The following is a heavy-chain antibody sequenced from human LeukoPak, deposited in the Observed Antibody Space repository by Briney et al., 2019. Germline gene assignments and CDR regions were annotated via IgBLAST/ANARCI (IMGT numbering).Heavy chain of an antibody. CDR3: ARGRDCGGDCNAFDI. Sequence: SETLSLTCTVSGGSISSGDYYWSWIRQPPGKGLEWIGYIYYSGSTNYNPSLKSRVTISVDTSKNQFSLKLSSVTAADTAVYYCARGRDCGGDCNAFDIWGQGTMVTVSS. V-gene: IGHV4-61*08. CDR2: IYYSGST. D-gene: IGHD2-21*02. J-gene: IGHJ3*02. CDR1: GGSISSGDYY.